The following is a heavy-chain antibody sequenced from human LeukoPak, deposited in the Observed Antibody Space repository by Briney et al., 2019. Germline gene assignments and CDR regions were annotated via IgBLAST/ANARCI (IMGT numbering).Heavy chain of an antibody. V-gene: IGHV4-38-2*02. Sequence: SETLSLTCTVSGYSISSGYYWGWIRQPPGKGLEWIGSIYHSGSTYYNPSLKSRVTTSVDTSKNQFSLKRSSVTAADTAVYYCARGTSGYYGGYYFDYWGQGTLVTVSS. CDR3: ARGTSGYYGGYYFDY. D-gene: IGHD3-22*01. J-gene: IGHJ4*02. CDR2: IYHSGST. CDR1: GYSISSGYY.